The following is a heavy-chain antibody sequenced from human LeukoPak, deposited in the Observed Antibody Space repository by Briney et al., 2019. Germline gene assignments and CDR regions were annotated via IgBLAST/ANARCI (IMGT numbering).Heavy chain of an antibody. Sequence: GSLRLSRAASGFTFSDYYMSWIRQAPGKGLEWVSYISSSGSTIYYADSVKGRFTISRDNAKNSLYLQMNSLRAEDTAVYYCARGGSSSRYEYYYYYYYMDVWGKGTTVTVSS. CDR3: ARGGSSSRYEYYYYYYYMDV. V-gene: IGHV3-11*01. CDR1: GFTFSDYY. D-gene: IGHD6-6*01. CDR2: ISSSGSTI. J-gene: IGHJ6*03.